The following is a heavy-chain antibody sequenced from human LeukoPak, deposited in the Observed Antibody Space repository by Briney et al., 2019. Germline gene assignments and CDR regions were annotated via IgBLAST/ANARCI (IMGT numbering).Heavy chain of an antibody. V-gene: IGHV7-4-1*02. Sequence: GASVKVSCTPSGYTLTRHAINWVRQVPGQGFEWMGWISVDTGNPTYAQGFAGRFVFSLDTSVGTANLQISSLKPEDTAVYYCARDGYEYCSSTSCLDYWGQGTLVTVSS. CDR2: ISVDTGNP. D-gene: IGHD2-2*01. CDR1: GYTLTRHA. J-gene: IGHJ4*02. CDR3: ARDGYEYCSSTSCLDY.